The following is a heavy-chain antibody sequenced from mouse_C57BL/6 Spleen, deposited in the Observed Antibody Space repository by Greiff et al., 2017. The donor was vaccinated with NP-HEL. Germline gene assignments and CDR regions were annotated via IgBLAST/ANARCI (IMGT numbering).Heavy chain of an antibody. Sequence: EVHLVESGAELVKPGASVKLSCTASGFNIKDYYMHWVKQRTEQGLEWIGRIDPEDGETKYAPKFQGKATITADTSSNTAYLQLSSLTSEDTAVYYCASVYYGSSYDYYAMDYWGQGTSVTVSS. CDR1: GFNIKDYY. J-gene: IGHJ4*01. CDR3: ASVYYGSSYDYYAMDY. CDR2: IDPEDGET. V-gene: IGHV14-2*01. D-gene: IGHD1-1*01.